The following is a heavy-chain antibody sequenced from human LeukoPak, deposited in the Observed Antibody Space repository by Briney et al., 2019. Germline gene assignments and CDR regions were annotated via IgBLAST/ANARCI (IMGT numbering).Heavy chain of an antibody. D-gene: IGHD3-10*01. J-gene: IGHJ6*02. CDR1: GFTFSSYA. V-gene: IGHV3-7*01. CDR3: ARVGALASGRDYKGYNNYAMDV. CDR2: IKQDGSDK. Sequence: GGSLRLSCAASGFTFSSYAMSWVRQAPGKGLEWVANIKQDGSDKYYVDSVKGRFTISRDNAKNSLYLQMNSLRAEDTAVFYCARVGALASGRDYKGYNNYAMDVWGQGTTVTVSS.